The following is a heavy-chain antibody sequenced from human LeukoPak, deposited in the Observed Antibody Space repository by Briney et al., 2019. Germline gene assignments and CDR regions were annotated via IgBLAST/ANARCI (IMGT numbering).Heavy chain of an antibody. CDR3: ARDWGHCRSTSCYFS. J-gene: IGHJ5*02. CDR2: IYHGGTT. V-gene: IGHV4-38-2*02. D-gene: IGHD2-2*01. Sequence: SETLSLTCSVSGFPIDDGYYWGWIRQPPGKGLECIGNIYHGGTTYYNPSLKSRVTISVDTSKSQFSLKLTSVTAADTAVYYCARDWGHCRSTSCYFSWGQGTLVTVSS. CDR1: GFPIDDGYY.